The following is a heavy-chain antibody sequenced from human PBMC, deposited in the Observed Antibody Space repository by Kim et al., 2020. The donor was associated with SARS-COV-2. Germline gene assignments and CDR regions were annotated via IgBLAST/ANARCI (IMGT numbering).Heavy chain of an antibody. CDR2: GT. CDR3: ARVENYWFDP. J-gene: IGHJ5*02. Sequence: GTNYAQKFQGRVTMTRHTSISTAYMELSRLRSDDTAVYYCARVENYWFDPWGQGTLVTVSS. D-gene: IGHD1-7*01. V-gene: IGHV1-2*02.